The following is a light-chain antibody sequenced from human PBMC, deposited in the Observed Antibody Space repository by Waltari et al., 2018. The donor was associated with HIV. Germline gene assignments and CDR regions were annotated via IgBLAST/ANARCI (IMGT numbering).Light chain of an antibody. CDR3: SSYTTFNTVI. J-gene: IGLJ2*01. V-gene: IGLV2-14*03. CDR1: GAEIGAYNY. Sequence: QSALTQPASVSGSPGQSITISCAGTGAEIGAYNYVAWYQKLPDSVPKLIIYDVTSRPSGISERFSASKSGNAASLTISGLQAEDEGDYYCSSYTTFNTVIFGGGTKLTVL. CDR2: DVT.